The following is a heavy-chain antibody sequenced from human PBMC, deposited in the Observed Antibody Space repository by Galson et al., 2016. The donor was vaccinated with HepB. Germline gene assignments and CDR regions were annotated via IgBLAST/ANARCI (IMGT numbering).Heavy chain of an antibody. CDR2: MSPNSGDT. J-gene: IGHJ5*02. Sequence: SVKVSCKASGYTFTTYDINWVRQATGQGLEWVGWMSPNSGDTVSAQKFQGRVTMTWDTSINTAYMEMSSPRSEDTAVYYCAREISLWFGELLPYIKYFDAWGQGTLVTVSS. D-gene: IGHD3-10*01. CDR3: AREISLWFGELLPYIKYFDA. V-gene: IGHV1-8*01. CDR1: GYTFTTYD.